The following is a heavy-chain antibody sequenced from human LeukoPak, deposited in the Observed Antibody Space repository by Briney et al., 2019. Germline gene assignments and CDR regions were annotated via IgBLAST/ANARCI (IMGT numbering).Heavy chain of an antibody. CDR3: ARDPPLVGATARFGDY. V-gene: IGHV1-18*01. CDR2: ISAYNGNT. D-gene: IGHD1-26*01. Sequence: APVKVSCKASGYTFTSYGISWVRQAPGQGLEWMGWISAYNGNTNYAQKLQGRVTMTTDTSTSTAYMELRSLRSDDTAVYYCARDPPLVGATARFGDYWGQGTLVTVSS. CDR1: GYTFTSYG. J-gene: IGHJ4*02.